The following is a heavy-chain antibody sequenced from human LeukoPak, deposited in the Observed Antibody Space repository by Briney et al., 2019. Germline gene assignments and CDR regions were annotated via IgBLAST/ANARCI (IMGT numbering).Heavy chain of an antibody. CDR1: GGSISSYY. V-gene: IGHV4-59*01. CDR3: ARGNPGYGMDV. Sequence: SETLSLTCTVSGGSISSYYWSWIRQPPGKGLEWIGYIYYSGSTNYNPSLKSRVTISVDTSKNQFSLKLSSVTAADTAVYYCARGNPGYGMDVWGQGTTVTVSS. CDR2: IYYSGST. J-gene: IGHJ6*02. D-gene: IGHD4-23*01.